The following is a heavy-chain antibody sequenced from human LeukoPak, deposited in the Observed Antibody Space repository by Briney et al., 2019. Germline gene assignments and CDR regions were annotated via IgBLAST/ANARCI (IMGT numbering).Heavy chain of an antibody. V-gene: IGHV4-34*01. CDR2: INHSGST. J-gene: IGHJ4*02. CDR1: GGSFSGYY. Sequence: SETLSLTCAVYGGSFSGYYWSWIRQPPGKGLEWIGEINHSGSTNYNPSLKSRVTISVDTSKNQFSLKLSSVTAADTAVYYCARGHVEDIVVVPAADWGQGTLVTVSS. CDR3: ARGHVEDIVVVPAAD. D-gene: IGHD2-2*01.